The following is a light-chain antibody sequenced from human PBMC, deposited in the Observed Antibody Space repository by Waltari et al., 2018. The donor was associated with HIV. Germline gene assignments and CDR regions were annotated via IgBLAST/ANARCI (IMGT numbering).Light chain of an antibody. CDR1: QTISTY. J-gene: IGKJ2*01. Sequence: DIQMTQSPSSLSASVGDRVTITCRASQTISTYLNWYQQKQGKAPKLLISGASTLQSLVPSRFTGSGSGTDFTLTISGLQDEDFATYYCQQSYSTPYTFGQGTKLDTK. V-gene: IGKV1-39*01. CDR3: QQSYSTPYT. CDR2: GAS.